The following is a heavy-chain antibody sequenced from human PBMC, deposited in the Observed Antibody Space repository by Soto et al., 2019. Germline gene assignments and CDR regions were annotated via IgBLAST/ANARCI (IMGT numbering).Heavy chain of an antibody. J-gene: IGHJ1*01. CDR3: AREENCSDGICYSEYFQR. Sequence: GASVKVSCKASGYILTAYSMHWVRQAPGQGLEWMGVVNPGGGSTNYAQKFQGRITMTRDTSTSTVYMDLSSLTSEDTAVYYCAREENCSDGICYSEYFQRWGQGTLVTVSS. CDR1: GYILTAYS. D-gene: IGHD2-15*01. V-gene: IGHV1-46*01. CDR2: VNPGGGST.